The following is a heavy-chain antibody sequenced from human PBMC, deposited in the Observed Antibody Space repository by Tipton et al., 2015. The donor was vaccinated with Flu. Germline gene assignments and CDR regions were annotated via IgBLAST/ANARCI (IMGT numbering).Heavy chain of an antibody. CDR1: GFTFSSYA. J-gene: IGHJ4*02. CDR2: ISGSGGST. D-gene: IGHD2-15*01. V-gene: IGHV3-23*01. Sequence: SLRLSCAASGFTFSSYAMSWVRQAPGKGLEWVSAISGSGGSTYYADSVKGRFTISRDNSKNTLYLQMNNLRAEDTAVYYCAKDRGGSPAYSAYILSSPLGYWGQGTLVTVSS. CDR3: AKDRGGSPAYSAYILSSPLGY.